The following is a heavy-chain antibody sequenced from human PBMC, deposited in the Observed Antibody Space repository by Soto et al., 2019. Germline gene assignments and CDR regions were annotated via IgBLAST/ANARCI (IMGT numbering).Heavy chain of an antibody. Sequence: ASETLSLTCAVYGGSFSGYYWIWIRQPPGKGLEWIGEINHSGSTNYNPSLKSRVTISVDTSKNQFSLKLTSVTAADTAVYYCARARIAAAGNRYYYYGMDVWGQGTTVTVSS. J-gene: IGHJ6*02. CDR2: INHSGST. CDR3: ARARIAAAGNRYYYYGMDV. V-gene: IGHV4-34*01. D-gene: IGHD6-13*01. CDR1: GGSFSGYY.